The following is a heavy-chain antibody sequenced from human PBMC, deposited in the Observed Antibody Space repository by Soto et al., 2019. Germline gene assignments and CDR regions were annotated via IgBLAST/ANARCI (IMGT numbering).Heavy chain of an antibody. CDR1: GFTFNTYG. V-gene: IGHV3-33*01. Sequence: PGGSLRLSCMASGFTFNTYGMFWVRQAPGTGLEWVAGIWYDGSYRYYVDSVKGRFTVSRDNSKNTVDLEMNNLRGEDTAVYYCAREYYDRSGNLYFDRWGQGTLVTVSS. J-gene: IGHJ4*02. D-gene: IGHD3-9*01. CDR3: AREYYDRSGNLYFDR. CDR2: IWYDGSYR.